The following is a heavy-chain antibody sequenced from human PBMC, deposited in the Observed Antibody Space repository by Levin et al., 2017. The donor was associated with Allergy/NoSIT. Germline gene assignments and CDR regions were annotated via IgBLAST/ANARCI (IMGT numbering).Heavy chain of an antibody. D-gene: IGHD3-16*02. CDR3: ARAFGGVRGIYQMLANWFDP. V-gene: IGHV4-31*03. Sequence: PSETLSLTCSVSGDSINSGGHYWSWIRQHPGKGLEWIGYINHFGKTDYNPSLKSRVTVSVDASKTQFFLNLTSVTAADTAVYYCARAFGGVRGIYQMLANWFDPWGRGTQVIVSS. J-gene: IGHJ5*02. CDR1: GDSINSGGHY. CDR2: INHFGKT.